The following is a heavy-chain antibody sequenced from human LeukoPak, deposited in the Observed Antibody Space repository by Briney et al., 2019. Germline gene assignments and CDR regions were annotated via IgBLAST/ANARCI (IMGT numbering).Heavy chain of an antibody. Sequence: SETLSLTYTVSGYSISSGYYWGWIRQPPGKGLEWIGSIYHSGSTYYNPSLKSRVTISVDASKNQFSLKLSSVTAADTAVYYCARDGGYRRSDYWGQGTLVTVSS. CDR3: ARDGGYRRSDY. CDR2: IYHSGST. V-gene: IGHV4-38-2*02. D-gene: IGHD3-16*02. CDR1: GYSISSGYY. J-gene: IGHJ4*02.